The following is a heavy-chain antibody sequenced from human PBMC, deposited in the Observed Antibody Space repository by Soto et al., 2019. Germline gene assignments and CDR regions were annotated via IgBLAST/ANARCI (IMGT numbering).Heavy chain of an antibody. CDR3: AHRRIGGSQWNYGEIDY. Sequence: QITLKESGPTLVKPTEPLPLSCTFSGFSLSTSGVGVGWVRQPPGKALEWLLFIYWVYDKRYGPSLRNRLTNTKDTATNHVVLTMTNMAPVDTATYFCAHRRIGGSQWNYGEIDYWGQGTLVTVSS. CDR1: GFSLSTSGVG. D-gene: IGHD1-7*01. V-gene: IGHV2-5*05. J-gene: IGHJ4*02. CDR2: IYWVYDK.